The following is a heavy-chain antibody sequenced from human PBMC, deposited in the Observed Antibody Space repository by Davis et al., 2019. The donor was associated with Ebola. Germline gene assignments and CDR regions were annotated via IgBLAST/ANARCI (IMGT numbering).Heavy chain of an antibody. CDR2: INPNSGGT. CDR1: GYTFTGYY. J-gene: IGHJ6*03. D-gene: IGHD2-2*01. Sequence: ASVKVSCKASGYTFTGYYMHWVRQAPGQGLEWMGWINPNSGGTNYAQKFQGRVTMTRDTSISTAYMELSRLRSDDTAVDYCARGAGYCSSTSCYPNYYYYYMDVWGKGTTVTVSS. CDR3: ARGAGYCSSTSCYPNYYYYYMDV. V-gene: IGHV1-2*02.